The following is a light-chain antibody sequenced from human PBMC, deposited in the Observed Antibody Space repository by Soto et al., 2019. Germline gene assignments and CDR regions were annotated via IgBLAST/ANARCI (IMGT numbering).Light chain of an antibody. J-gene: IGLJ1*01. V-gene: IGLV2-14*03. CDR1: SSDVGAYTF. Sequence: QSALTQPASVSGSPGQSITISCTGTSSDVGAYTFVSWYQQHPDKVPKLKIFDVSRRPSGVSDRFSGSKSGNTASLTISGLQPEDEADYYCSSYTSSSTHVFGSGTKVTVL. CDR3: SSYTSSSTHV. CDR2: DVS.